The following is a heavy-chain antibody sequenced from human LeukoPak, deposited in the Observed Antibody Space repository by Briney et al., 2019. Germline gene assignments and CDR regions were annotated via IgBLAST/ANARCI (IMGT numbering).Heavy chain of an antibody. Sequence: ASVKVSCKVSGYIFTDFYMHWLQQAPGKGLEWMGLVDPEDGKTIYAEKFQGRITITADTSTDTVYMELSSLRSEDTAVYYCARAYYYDSGRVGGYAFDIWGQGTMVTVSS. CDR1: GYIFTDFY. CDR2: VDPEDGKT. J-gene: IGHJ3*02. V-gene: IGHV1-69-2*01. D-gene: IGHD3-22*01. CDR3: ARAYYYDSGRVGGYAFDI.